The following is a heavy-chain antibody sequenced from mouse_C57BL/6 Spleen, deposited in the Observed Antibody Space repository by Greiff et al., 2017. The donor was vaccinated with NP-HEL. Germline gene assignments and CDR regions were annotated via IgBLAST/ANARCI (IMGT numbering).Heavy chain of an antibody. Sequence: VQLQQSGPELVKPGASVKISCKASGYAFSSSWMNWVKQRPGKGLEWIGRIYPGDGDTNYNGKFKGKATLTADKSSSTAYMQLSSLTSEDSAVYFCARTITTVVAPVDYWGQGTTLTVSS. J-gene: IGHJ2*01. V-gene: IGHV1-82*01. CDR3: ARTITTVVAPVDY. D-gene: IGHD1-1*01. CDR2: IYPGDGDT. CDR1: GYAFSSSW.